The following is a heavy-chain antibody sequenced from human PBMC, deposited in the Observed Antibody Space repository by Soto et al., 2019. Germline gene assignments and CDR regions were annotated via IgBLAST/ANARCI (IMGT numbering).Heavy chain of an antibody. CDR2: IFYSGFT. J-gene: IGHJ4*02. CDR1: GGSISSRPYY. V-gene: IGHV4-39*01. D-gene: IGHD1-7*01. Sequence: LSLTCTVSGGSISSRPYYWGWIRQPPGKGLEWIGSIFYSGFTYYNPSLKSRVTISVDTSKNQFSLKLSSVTAADTAVYYCARHTPEKTGTSPFDYWGQGTLVTVPS. CDR3: ARHTPEKTGTSPFDY.